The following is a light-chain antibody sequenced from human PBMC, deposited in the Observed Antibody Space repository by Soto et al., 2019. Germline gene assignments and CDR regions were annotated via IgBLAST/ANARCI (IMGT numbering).Light chain of an antibody. CDR1: QSISSN. CDR2: GAS. Sequence: EIVMTQSPATLSVSPGERATLSCRASQSISSNLAWYQQKPGQAPRLLIYGASSRATGLPARVSGSGSGTDCSLTFSSLESEDFAVYYSQQYNNWSYTFGQGTKLEF. V-gene: IGKV3-15*01. CDR3: QQYNNWSYT. J-gene: IGKJ2*01.